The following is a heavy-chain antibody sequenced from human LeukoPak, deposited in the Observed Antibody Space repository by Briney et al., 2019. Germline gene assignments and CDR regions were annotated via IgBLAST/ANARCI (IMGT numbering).Heavy chain of an antibody. V-gene: IGHV4-59*01. D-gene: IGHD3-3*01. CDR2: IYYSGTT. Sequence: SETLSLTCTVSGGSINSYYWSWIRQPPGKGLERIGYIYYSGTTNYNPSLKSRVTISVDTSKNQFSLKLSSVTAADTAVYYCARNPRSGYFPHYHYYGMDVWGQGTTVTVSS. CDR3: ARNPRSGYFPHYHYYGMDV. J-gene: IGHJ6*02. CDR1: GGSINSYY.